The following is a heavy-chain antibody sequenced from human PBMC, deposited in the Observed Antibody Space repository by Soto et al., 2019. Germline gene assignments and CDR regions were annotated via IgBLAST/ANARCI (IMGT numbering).Heavy chain of an antibody. CDR1: GFTFSSCA. V-gene: IGHV3-30-3*01. D-gene: IGHD3-3*01. J-gene: IGHJ4*02. CDR3: ARDKRDLRFLEWSYYFDY. CDR2: ISYGGSNK. Sequence: PGGALRLSCAASGFTFSSCAMHWIRQAPGKGLEWVALISYGGSNKYYADSVKGRFTISRDNSKHTLYLQMNSLRAADTAVYYCARDKRDLRFLEWSYYFDYWGQGTLVTVSS.